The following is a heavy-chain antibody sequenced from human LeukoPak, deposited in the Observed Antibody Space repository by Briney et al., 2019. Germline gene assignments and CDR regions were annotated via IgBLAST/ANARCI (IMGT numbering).Heavy chain of an antibody. D-gene: IGHD4/OR15-4a*01. CDR1: NGSISSYY. J-gene: IGHJ4*02. CDR3: ARGANPGDY. Sequence: SETLSLTCTVSNGSISSYYWSWIRQPAGKGLEWIGRICSSGSTNYNPSLKSRVTMSVDTSKNQFSLTLTSVTAADTAVYYCARGANPGDYWGQGTLVTVSS. CDR2: ICSSGST. V-gene: IGHV4-4*07.